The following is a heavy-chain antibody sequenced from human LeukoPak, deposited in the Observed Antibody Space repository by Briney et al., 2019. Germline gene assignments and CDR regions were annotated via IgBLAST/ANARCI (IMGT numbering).Heavy chain of an antibody. CDR1: GGSFSGYY. Sequence: PSETLSLTCAVYGGSFSGYYWSWIRQPPEKGLEWIGEINHSRSTDYNSSLKSRVTISVDTSKNQFSLKLSSVTAADTAVYYCARGPFYYDSGGYYLTTPFDYWGQGTLVTVSS. V-gene: IGHV4-34*01. J-gene: IGHJ4*02. CDR2: INHSRST. D-gene: IGHD3-22*01. CDR3: ARGPFYYDSGGYYLTTPFDY.